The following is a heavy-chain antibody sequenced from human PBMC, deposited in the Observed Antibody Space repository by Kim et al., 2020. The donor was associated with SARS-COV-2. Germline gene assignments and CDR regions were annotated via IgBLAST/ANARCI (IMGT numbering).Heavy chain of an antibody. CDR3: ARPTGYTTGWYWFEY. Sequence: SETLSLTCAVSGGSISNSYWSWIRQPPGKGLEWIGYVYYSGSSGSTNYNPSLKSRVTISVDTSKNQFSMKLSSVTAADTAVYYCARPTGYTTGWYWFEYWGQGTPVTVSS. D-gene: IGHD6-13*01. CDR2: VYYSGSSGST. J-gene: IGHJ4*02. CDR1: GGSISNSY. V-gene: IGHV4-59*13.